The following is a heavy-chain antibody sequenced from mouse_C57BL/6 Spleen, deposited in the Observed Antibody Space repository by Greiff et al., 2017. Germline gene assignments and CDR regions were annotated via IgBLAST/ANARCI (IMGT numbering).Heavy chain of an antibody. Sequence: QVQLQQSGAELVKPGASVKMSCKASGYTFTSYWITWVKQRPGQGLEWIGDIYPGSGSTNYNEKFKSKATLTVDTSSSTAYMQLSSLTSEDSAVYYGAREGGQLRLRKGYYFDYWGQGTTLTVSS. D-gene: IGHD3-2*02. CDR3: AREGGQLRLRKGYYFDY. V-gene: IGHV1-55*01. CDR1: GYTFTSYW. CDR2: IYPGSGST. J-gene: IGHJ2*01.